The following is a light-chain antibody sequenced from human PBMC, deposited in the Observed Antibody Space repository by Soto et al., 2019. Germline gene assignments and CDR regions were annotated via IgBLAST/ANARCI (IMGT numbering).Light chain of an antibody. CDR3: QQYGSSPT. V-gene: IGKV3-20*01. J-gene: IGKJ1*01. CDR2: VAS. CDR1: QSISSSY. Sequence: EIVLTQSPGTLSLSPGERATLSCRASQSISSSYLAWYQQNPGQAPRLLIYVASSRATGIPARFSGSGSGTDFTLTISILEPEDFAVYYCQQYGSSPTFGQGTKVEIK.